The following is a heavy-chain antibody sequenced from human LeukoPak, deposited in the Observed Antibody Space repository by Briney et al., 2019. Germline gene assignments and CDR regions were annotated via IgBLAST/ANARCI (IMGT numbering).Heavy chain of an antibody. J-gene: IGHJ6*02. CDR2: ISYDGSNK. D-gene: IGHD2-15*01. Sequence: GGSLRLSCAASGFTFSSYAMHWVRQAPGKGLEWVAVISYDGSNKYYADSVKGRFTISRDNAKNSLYLQMNSLRAEDTAVYYCARDGIVVVVAATLRYYYYYGMGVWGQGTTVTVSS. CDR1: GFTFSSYA. CDR3: ARDGIVVVVAATLRYYYYYGMGV. V-gene: IGHV3-30*04.